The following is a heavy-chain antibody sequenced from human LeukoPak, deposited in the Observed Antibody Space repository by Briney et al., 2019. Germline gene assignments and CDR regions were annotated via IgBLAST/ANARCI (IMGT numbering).Heavy chain of an antibody. CDR1: GFTVSSNY. D-gene: IGHD2-2*01. V-gene: IGHV3-30-3*01. Sequence: GGSLRLSCAASGFTVSSNYMSWVRQAPGKGLEWVAVISYDGSNKYYADSVKGRFTISRDNSKNTLYLQMNSLRAEDTAVYYCARGSDIVVAYYFDYWGQGTLVTVSS. J-gene: IGHJ4*02. CDR3: ARGSDIVVAYYFDY. CDR2: ISYDGSNK.